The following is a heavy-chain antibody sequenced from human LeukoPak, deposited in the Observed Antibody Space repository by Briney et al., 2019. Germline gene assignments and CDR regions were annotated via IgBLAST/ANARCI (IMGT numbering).Heavy chain of an antibody. CDR1: GFTFSDYY. V-gene: IGHV3-11*01. Sequence: GGPLRLSCAASGFTFSDYYMSWIRQAPGKGREWVSYISSSGSTIYYADCVKGRFTSSRDNDKNSLYLQMNSLRAEDTAVYYCARRRQGGYYDSSGYSRYYYYYYMDVWGKGTTVTVSS. CDR2: ISSSGSTI. CDR3: ARRRQGGYYDSSGYSRYYYYYYMDV. J-gene: IGHJ6*03. D-gene: IGHD3-22*01.